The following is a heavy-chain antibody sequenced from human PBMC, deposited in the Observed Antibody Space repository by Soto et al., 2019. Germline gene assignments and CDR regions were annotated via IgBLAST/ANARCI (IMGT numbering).Heavy chain of an antibody. CDR2: IYWDDDK. D-gene: IGHD3-10*01. CDR1: GFSLSSNGVG. V-gene: IGHV2-5*02. CDR3: ARGGWTTYYSPFFDY. J-gene: IGHJ4*02. Sequence: QITLKESGPTLVKPTQTLTLTCTFSGFSLSSNGVGVGWIRQPPGKALEWLALIYWDDDKRYSPSLKSRLTITKDTSKNQEVLTLTKLDTVDTATYYCARGGWTTYYSPFFDYWGQGTLVTVSS.